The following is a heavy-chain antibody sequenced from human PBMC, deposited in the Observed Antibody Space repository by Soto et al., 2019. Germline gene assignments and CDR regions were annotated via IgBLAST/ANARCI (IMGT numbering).Heavy chain of an antibody. Sequence: QVQLVQSGAEVKKPGASVKVSCKASGYTFTSYGISWVRQAPGQGLEWMGWISAYNGNTNYAQKLQGRVTMTTDQSASTAYMELRSLRSDDTSVYSCARDLGYCSSTSCYGNVFDYCGQGTLVTVSS. V-gene: IGHV1-18*01. D-gene: IGHD2-2*01. CDR3: ARDLGYCSSTSCYGNVFDY. CDR1: GYTFTSYG. J-gene: IGHJ4*02. CDR2: ISAYNGNT.